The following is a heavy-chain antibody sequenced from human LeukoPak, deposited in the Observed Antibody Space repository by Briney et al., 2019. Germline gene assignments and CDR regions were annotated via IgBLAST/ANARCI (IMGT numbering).Heavy chain of an antibody. J-gene: IGHJ4*02. CDR1: GLTLSSIY. V-gene: IGHV3-53*01. CDR3: AALKGWYGEGCFDC. Sequence: PGESLRLPCAASGLTLSSIYMGWVRQAPGKGLDWVSVIYPDGRPYYTESVKGRFSISRDSSENSLLLQMNRLRAEDTAVYYCAALKGWYGEGCFDCWGQGTLVTVSS. D-gene: IGHD3-10*01. CDR2: IYPDGRP.